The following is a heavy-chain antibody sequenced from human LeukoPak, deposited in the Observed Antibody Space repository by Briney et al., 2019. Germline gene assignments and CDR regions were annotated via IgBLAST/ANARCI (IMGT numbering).Heavy chain of an antibody. Sequence: SETLSLTCSVSGGSIISTRDHWDWICQPPGKGLEWIASVHYSGTTYYNPSLRSRVTISVDTSKNQFSLKLSSVTAADTAVYYCASGDGCSSTSCYTPLRPLSFFRGLLRRYYFDYWGQGTLVTVSS. CDR3: ASGDGCSSTSCYTPLRPLSFFRGLLRRYYFDY. D-gene: IGHD2-2*02. V-gene: IGHV4-39*01. CDR2: VHYSGTT. J-gene: IGHJ4*02. CDR1: GGSIISTRDH.